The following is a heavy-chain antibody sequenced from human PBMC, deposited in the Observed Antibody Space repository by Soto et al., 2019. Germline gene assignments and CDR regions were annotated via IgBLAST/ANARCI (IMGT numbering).Heavy chain of an antibody. CDR2: ISGSGGST. CDR1: GFTFSSYA. CDR3: AARGDDFWSGTPFDP. J-gene: IGHJ5*02. D-gene: IGHD3-3*01. V-gene: IGHV3-23*01. Sequence: HPGGSLRLSCAASGFTFSSYAMSWVRQAPGKGLEWVSAISGSGGSTYYADSVKGRFTISRDNSKNTLYLQMNSLRAEDTAVYYCAARGDDFWSGTPFDPWGQGTLVTVSS.